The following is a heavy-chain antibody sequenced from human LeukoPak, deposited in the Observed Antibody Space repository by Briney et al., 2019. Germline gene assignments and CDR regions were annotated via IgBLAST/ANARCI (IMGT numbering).Heavy chain of an antibody. D-gene: IGHD3-16*01. CDR2: IKQDGSEK. J-gene: IGHJ4*02. Sequence: QAGGSLRLSCAASRFTFSSYWMIWLRQAPGKGLEWVANIKQDGSEKYHVDSVEGRFTISRDNAKNSLYLQMNSLRAEDTALYYCASGRQLGYWGQGTLVTVSS. CDR3: ASGRQLGY. V-gene: IGHV3-7*01. CDR1: RFTFSSYW.